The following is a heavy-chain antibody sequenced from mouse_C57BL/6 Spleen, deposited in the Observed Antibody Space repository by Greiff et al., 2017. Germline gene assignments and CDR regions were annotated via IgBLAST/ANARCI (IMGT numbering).Heavy chain of an antibody. D-gene: IGHD1-1*01. CDR2: ISDGGSYT. J-gene: IGHJ1*03. CDR3: AIETSINTVVTPYWYFDD. CDR1: GFTFSSYA. Sequence: EVQVVESGGGLVKPGGSLKLSCAASGFTFSSYAMSWVRQTPEKRLEWVATISDGGSYTYYPDNVKGRFTISRDNAKTNLYLQMSQLKAENTAMYYSAIETSINTVVTPYWYFDDWGTGTTVTVSS. V-gene: IGHV5-4*01.